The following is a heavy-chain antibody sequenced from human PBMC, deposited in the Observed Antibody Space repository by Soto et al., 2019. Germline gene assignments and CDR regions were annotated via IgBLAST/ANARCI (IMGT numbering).Heavy chain of an antibody. V-gene: IGHV2-5*02. CDR2: IYWDDEK. CDR3: AHGRYVSSDDAFDI. Sequence: QITLKESGPTLVKPTQTLTLTCTFSGFSLTTSGVGVGWIRQPPGKALEWLALIYWDDEKRYSPSLQSRLTSTKDTSTYQVDLTVTNMNPADTGTYYCAHGRYVSSDDAFDIWGQGTMVYVSS. J-gene: IGHJ3*02. D-gene: IGHD6-6*01. CDR1: GFSLTTSGVG.